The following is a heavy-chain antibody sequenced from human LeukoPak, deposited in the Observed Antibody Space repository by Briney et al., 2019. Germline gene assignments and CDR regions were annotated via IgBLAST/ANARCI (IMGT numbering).Heavy chain of an antibody. J-gene: IGHJ4*02. Sequence: GGSPRLSCAASGFTFDDYAMHWVRQAPGKGLEWVSGISWNSGSIGYADSVKGRFTISRDNAKNSLYLQMNSLRAEDTALYYCAKSGGSGSYYNYWGQGTLVTVSS. D-gene: IGHD3-10*01. CDR2: ISWNSGSI. CDR3: AKSGGSGSYYNY. V-gene: IGHV3-9*01. CDR1: GFTFDDYA.